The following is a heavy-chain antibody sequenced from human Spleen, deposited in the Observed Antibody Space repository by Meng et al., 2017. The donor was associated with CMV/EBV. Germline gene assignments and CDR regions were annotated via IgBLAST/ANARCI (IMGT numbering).Heavy chain of an antibody. Sequence: GESLKISCKGSGYNFASYWIGWVRQMPGLDLEWMGIIYPGDSDTRYSPSFQGQVTISAAKSISTAYLQWSSLKASDTAMYYCAKAAAEPYYFDYWGQGTLVTVSS. D-gene: IGHD6-13*01. CDR1: GYNFASYW. CDR3: AKAAAEPYYFDY. V-gene: IGHV5-51*01. CDR2: IYPGDSDT. J-gene: IGHJ4*02.